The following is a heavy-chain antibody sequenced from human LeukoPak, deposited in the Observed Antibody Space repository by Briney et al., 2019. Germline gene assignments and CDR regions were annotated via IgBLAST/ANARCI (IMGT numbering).Heavy chain of an antibody. J-gene: IGHJ3*02. CDR2: ISSYSTYT. D-gene: IGHD3-22*01. CDR1: GYSFTTHG. V-gene: IGHV1-18*01. CDR3: ASRSRVDYYDSSGYLDAFDI. Sequence: ASVKVSCKASGYSFTTHGISWVRQAPGQGLEWMGWISSYSTYTTYAQKFQGRVTMTTATSTGYLELRSLTSDDTAVYYCASRSRVDYYDSSGYLDAFDIWGQGTMVTVSS.